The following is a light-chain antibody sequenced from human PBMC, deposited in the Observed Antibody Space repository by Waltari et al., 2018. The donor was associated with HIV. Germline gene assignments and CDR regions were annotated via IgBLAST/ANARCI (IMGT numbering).Light chain of an antibody. CDR3: CSYAGSSTYVV. CDR1: RRDVGGYNF. J-gene: IGLJ2*01. Sequence: QSALTQPPSGAGAPGQSITLSCTGTRRDVGGYNFVSWYQQHPGNAPKLIIYEGDKRPSGVSYRFSGSKSGSTASLTISGLQAEDEADYYCCSYAGSSTYVVFGGGTQLTVL. V-gene: IGLV2-23*01. CDR2: EGD.